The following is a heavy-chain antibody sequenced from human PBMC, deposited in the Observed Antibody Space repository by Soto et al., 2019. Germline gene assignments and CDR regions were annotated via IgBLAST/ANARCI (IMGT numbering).Heavy chain of an antibody. CDR1: GYTFTSYY. V-gene: IGHV1-46*01. J-gene: IGHJ5*02. D-gene: IGHD3-22*01. CDR3: AKDLERGSIVVVIIHNWFDP. Sequence: ASVKVSCKASGYTFTSYYMHWVRQAPGQGLEWMGIINPSGGSTSYAQKFQGRVTMTRDTSTSTVYMELSSLRSEDTAVYYCAKDLERGSIVVVIIHNWFDPWGRGTLVTVSS. CDR2: INPSGGST.